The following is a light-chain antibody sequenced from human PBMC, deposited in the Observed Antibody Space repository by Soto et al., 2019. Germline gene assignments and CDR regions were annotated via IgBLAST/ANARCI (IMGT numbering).Light chain of an antibody. CDR1: SSGIGAYNY. J-gene: IGLJ1*01. CDR3: FSHRSGDSHV. V-gene: IGLV2-14*01. Sequence: QSVLTQPASVSGSPGQSITISCTGTSSGIGAYNYVSWYQQYPGKAPKLMIYGVTNRPSGVSNRFSGSKTGNTASLTISGLQAEDEADYYCFSHRSGDSHVFXTGTKVTVL. CDR2: GVT.